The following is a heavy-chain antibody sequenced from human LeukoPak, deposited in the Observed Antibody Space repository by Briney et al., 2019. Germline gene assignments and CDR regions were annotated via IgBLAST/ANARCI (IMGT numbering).Heavy chain of an antibody. CDR3: AKIAARDTGEGY. CDR2: INPNSGGT. Sequence: ASVKVSCKASGYTFTGYYMHWVRQAPGQGLEWMGWINPNSGGTNYAQKFQGWVTMTRDTSISTAYMELSSLRSEDTAIYYCAKIAARDTGEGYWGQGTLVTVSS. CDR1: GYTFTGYY. V-gene: IGHV1-2*04. D-gene: IGHD6-6*01. J-gene: IGHJ4*02.